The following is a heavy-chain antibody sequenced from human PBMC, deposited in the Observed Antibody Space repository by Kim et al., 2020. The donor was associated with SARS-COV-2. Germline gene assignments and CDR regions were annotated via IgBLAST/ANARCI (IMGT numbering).Heavy chain of an antibody. D-gene: IGHD2-21*02. Sequence: ASVKVSCKASGYTFTSYAMHWVRQAPGQRLEWMGWINAGNGNTKYSQKFQGRVTITRDTSASTAYMELSSLRYEDTAVYYCARVVVTAGDAFDVWGQGTMGTVSS. CDR3: ARVVVTAGDAFDV. CDR1: GYTFTSYA. J-gene: IGHJ3*01. V-gene: IGHV1-3*01. CDR2: INAGNGNT.